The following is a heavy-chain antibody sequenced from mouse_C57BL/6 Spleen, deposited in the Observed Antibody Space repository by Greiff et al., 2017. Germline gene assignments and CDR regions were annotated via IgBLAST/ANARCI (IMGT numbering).Heavy chain of an antibody. J-gene: IGHJ4*01. D-gene: IGHD2-4*01. CDR2: INPNNGGT. CDR1: GYTFTDYY. V-gene: IGHV1-26*01. CDR3: ARYDYAYAMDY. Sequence: VQLKESGPALVKPGASVKISCKASGYTFTDYYMNWVKQSHGKSLEWIGDINPNNGGTSYNQKFKGKATLTVDKSSSTAYMELRSLTSEDSAVYYCARYDYAYAMDYWGQGTSVTVSS.